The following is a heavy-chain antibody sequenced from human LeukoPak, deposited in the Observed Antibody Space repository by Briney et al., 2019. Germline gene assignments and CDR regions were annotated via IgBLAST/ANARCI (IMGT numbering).Heavy chain of an antibody. Sequence: GGSLRLSCAASGFTFSSYWMHWVRQAPGKGLVWVSRINSDGSSTSYADSVKGRFTISRDNAKNTLYLQMNSLRAEDTAVYYCARVRYDSRGTYYFDYWGQGTLVTVSS. CDR1: GFTFSSYW. CDR2: INSDGSST. CDR3: ARVRYDSRGTYYFDY. J-gene: IGHJ4*02. V-gene: IGHV3-74*01. D-gene: IGHD3-22*01.